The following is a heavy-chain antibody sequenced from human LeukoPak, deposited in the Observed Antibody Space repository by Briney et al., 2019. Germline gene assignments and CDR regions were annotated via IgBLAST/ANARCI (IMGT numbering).Heavy chain of an antibody. CDR1: GYTFTSYG. V-gene: IGHV1-18*01. J-gene: IGHJ5*02. CDR2: ISAYNGNT. CDR3: ARFHSTATIFGMFDP. Sequence: ASVKVSCKASGYTFTSYGISWVRQAPGQGLEWMGWISAYNGNTNYAQKLQGRVTMTTDTSTSTAYMELRSLRSDDTAVYYCARFHSTATIFGMFDPWGQGALVTVSS. D-gene: IGHD3-3*01.